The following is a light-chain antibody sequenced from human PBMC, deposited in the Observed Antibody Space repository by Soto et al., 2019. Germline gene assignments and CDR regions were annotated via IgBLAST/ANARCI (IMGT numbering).Light chain of an antibody. J-gene: IGLJ1*01. Sequence: QSALTQPASVSGSPGQSITISCDGTGTDVGAYVSWYQQHPGKAPKLMIYDVTNRPSGVSDRFSGSKSGNTASLIIAGLQAEDEAHYYCASYTSSSTVFGTGTKLTVL. CDR3: ASYTSSSTV. CDR2: DVT. CDR1: GTDVGAY. V-gene: IGLV2-14*03.